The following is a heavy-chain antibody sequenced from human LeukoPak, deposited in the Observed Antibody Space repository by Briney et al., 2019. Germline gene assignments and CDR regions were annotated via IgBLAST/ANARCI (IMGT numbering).Heavy chain of an antibody. V-gene: IGHV1-46*01. CDR1: GYTFTSYY. CDR3: AREGGFDGPYDYYMDV. D-gene: IGHD3-10*01. J-gene: IGHJ6*03. CDR2: INPSGGST. Sequence: ASVKVSCKASGYTFTSYYMHWVRQAPGQGLEWMGIINPSGGSTSYAQKFQGRVTMTRDMSTSTVYMELSSLRSEDTAVYYCAREGGFDGPYDYYMDVWGKGTTVTVSS.